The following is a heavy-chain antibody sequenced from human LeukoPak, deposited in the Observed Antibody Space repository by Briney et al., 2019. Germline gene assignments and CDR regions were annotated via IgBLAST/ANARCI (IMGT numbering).Heavy chain of an antibody. CDR2: TFYRSKWYN. CDR3: ARGKYSAFDI. V-gene: IGHV6-1*01. Sequence: SQTLSLTCAISGDSVSSNSVAWNWIRQSPSRGFEWLGRTFYRSKWYNDYAVSVKSRITINPDTSKNQFSLQLSSVTPEDTAVYYCARGKYSAFDIWGQGTMVTVSS. D-gene: IGHD2/OR15-2a*01. CDR1: GDSVSSNSVA. J-gene: IGHJ3*02.